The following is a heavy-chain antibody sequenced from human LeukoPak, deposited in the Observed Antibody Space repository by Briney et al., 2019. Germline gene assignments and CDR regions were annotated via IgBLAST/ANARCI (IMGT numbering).Heavy chain of an antibody. CDR1: GFTFSSYS. D-gene: IGHD6-13*01. Sequence: GGSLRLSCAASGFTFSSYSMNWVRQAPGKGLEWVSYISSSSSTIYYADSVKGRFTISRDNAKNSLYLQMNSLRAEDTAVYYCARESGAGYSSSYYWGQGTLVTVSS. CDR2: ISSSSSTI. CDR3: ARESGAGYSSSYY. J-gene: IGHJ4*02. V-gene: IGHV3-48*04.